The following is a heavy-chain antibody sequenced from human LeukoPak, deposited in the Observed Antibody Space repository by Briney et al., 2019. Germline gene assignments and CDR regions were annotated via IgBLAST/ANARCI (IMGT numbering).Heavy chain of an antibody. J-gene: IGHJ6*03. D-gene: IGHD2-2*01. CDR1: GFTFSVYA. Sequence: PGGSLRLSCAASGFTFSVYAMTWVRQAPGKGLEWVSTIRVSGGGATYYADSVQGRFTISRDNSKNTLYLQMNSLRAEDTAVYYCARTARDYYYYYMDVWGKGTTVTVSS. CDR2: IRVSGGGAT. V-gene: IGHV3-23*01. CDR3: ARTARDYYYYYMDV.